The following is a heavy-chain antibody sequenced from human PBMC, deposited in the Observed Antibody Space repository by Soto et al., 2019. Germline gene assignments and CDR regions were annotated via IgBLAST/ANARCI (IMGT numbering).Heavy chain of an antibody. CDR1: GYTFTSYG. CDR2: ISAYNGNT. Sequence: QVQLVQSGAEVKKPGASVKVSCKASGYTFTSYGISWVRQAPGQGLEWMGWISAYNGNTNYAQKLQGRVTMTTDTHTRTDYMEIRSLRSDDTAVYFSARGYCGGGCPHDAFDICGQGTIVTVSS. J-gene: IGHJ3*02. V-gene: IGHV1-18*01. CDR3: ARGYCGGGCPHDAFDI. D-gene: IGHD2-21*02.